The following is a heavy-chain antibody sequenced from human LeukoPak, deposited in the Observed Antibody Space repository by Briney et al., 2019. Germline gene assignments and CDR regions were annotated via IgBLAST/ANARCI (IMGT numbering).Heavy chain of an antibody. CDR3: ARNYCSSTSCYPWFDP. Sequence: ASVKVSFNASGYTFTSYGISWVRQAPGQGLEWMGLISAYNGNTNYAQKLQGRVTMTTDTSTSTAYMELRSLRSDDTAVYYCARNYCSSTSCYPWFDPWGQGTLVTVSS. V-gene: IGHV1-18*04. CDR2: ISAYNGNT. D-gene: IGHD2-2*01. J-gene: IGHJ5*02. CDR1: GYTFTSYG.